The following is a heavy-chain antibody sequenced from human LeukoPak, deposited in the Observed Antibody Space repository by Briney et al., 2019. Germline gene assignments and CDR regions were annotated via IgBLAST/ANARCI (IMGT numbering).Heavy chain of an antibody. D-gene: IGHD3-10*01. CDR2: IYYSGST. J-gene: IGHJ6*04. V-gene: IGHV4-39*01. CDR3: ARGATYYYGSGSSTVGMDV. Sequence: SETLSLTCTVSGGSISSSSYYWGWIRQPPGKGLEWIGSIYYSGSTYYNPSLKSRVTISVDTSKNQFSLKLSSVTAADTAVYYCARGATYYYGSGSSTVGMDVWGKGTTVTVSS. CDR1: GGSISSSSYY.